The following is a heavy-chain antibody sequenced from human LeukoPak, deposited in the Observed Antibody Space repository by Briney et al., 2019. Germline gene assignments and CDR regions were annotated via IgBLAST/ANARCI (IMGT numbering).Heavy chain of an antibody. CDR1: GFTFDDYA. CDR2: ISWNSGSI. V-gene: IGHV3-9*01. D-gene: IGHD6-13*01. J-gene: IGHJ4*02. Sequence: GGSLRLSCAASGFTFDDYAMHWVRQAPGKGLEWVSGISWNSGSIGYADSVKGRFTISRDNAKNSLYLQMNSLRAEDTALYYCAKDIAAAGSGSPDYWGQGTLVTVSS. CDR3: AKDIAAAGSGSPDY.